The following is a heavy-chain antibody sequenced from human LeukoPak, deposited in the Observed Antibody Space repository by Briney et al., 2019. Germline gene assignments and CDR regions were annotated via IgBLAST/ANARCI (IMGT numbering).Heavy chain of an antibody. CDR2: IYTSGST. D-gene: IGHD6-19*01. CDR1: GGSISSGSYY. Sequence: TSQTLSLTFTVSGGSISSGSYYWSWIRQPAGKGLEWIGRIYTSGSTNYNPSLKSRVTISVDTSKNQFSLKLSSVTAADTAVYYCARGGTSVAGTTAFDIWGQGTMVTVSS. V-gene: IGHV4-61*02. CDR3: ARGGTSVAGTTAFDI. J-gene: IGHJ3*02.